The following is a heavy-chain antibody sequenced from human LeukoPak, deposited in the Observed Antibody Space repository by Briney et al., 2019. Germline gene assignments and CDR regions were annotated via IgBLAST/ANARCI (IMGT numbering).Heavy chain of an antibody. CDR1: GGSISGYY. J-gene: IGHJ5*02. V-gene: IGHV4-59*12. CDR3: ARERGGYNWFDP. CDR2: IYYSGST. Sequence: SETLSLTCTVSGGSISGYYWSWIRQPPGKGLEWIGYIYYSGSTSYNPSLKSRVTISVDTSKNQFSLKLSSVTAADTAVYYCARERGGYNWFDPWGQGTLVTVSS. D-gene: IGHD2-15*01.